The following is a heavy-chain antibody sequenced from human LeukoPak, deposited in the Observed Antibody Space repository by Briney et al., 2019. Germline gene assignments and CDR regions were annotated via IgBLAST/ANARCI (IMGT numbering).Heavy chain of an antibody. D-gene: IGHD5-24*01. CDR3: AREVEMVSDAFVV. CDR2: INRDGSST. CDR1: GFTFSYYW. V-gene: IGHV3-74*01. J-gene: IGHJ3*01. Sequence: GGSLRLSCAASGFTFSYYWMHWVRQAPGKGLVWVSRINRDGSSTSYADFVEGRFTISRDNAKNTLYLQMHSLRAEDTAVYYCAREVEMVSDAFVVWGQGTMVSVFS.